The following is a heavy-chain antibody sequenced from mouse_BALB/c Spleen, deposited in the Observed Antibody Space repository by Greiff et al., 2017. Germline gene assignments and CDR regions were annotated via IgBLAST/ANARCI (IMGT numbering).Heavy chain of an antibody. CDR2: IFPGSGNT. CDR3: PRGYPHAMDY. V-gene: IGHV1-66*01. Sequence: VQLQQSGPELVKPGASVKISCKASGYSFTSYYIHWVKQRPGQGLEWIGWIFPGSGNTKYNEKFKGKATLTADTSSSTAYMQLSSLTSEDSAVYFCPRGYPHAMDYWGQGTSVTVSS. J-gene: IGHJ4*01. D-gene: IGHD2-2*01. CDR1: GYSFTSYY.